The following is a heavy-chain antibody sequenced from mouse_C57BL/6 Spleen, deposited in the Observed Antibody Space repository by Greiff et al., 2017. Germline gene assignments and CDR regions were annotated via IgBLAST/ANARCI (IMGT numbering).Heavy chain of an antibody. CDR3: TRSGYDYGNY. CDR1: GYTFTSYW. D-gene: IGHD2-4*01. CDR2: IDPSDSYT. Sequence: VQLQQPGAELVMPGASVKLSCKASGYTFTSYWMHWVKQRPGQGLEWIGQIDPSDSYTNYNQKFKGKFTLTVDKSSSITYMQLSSLTCEDSAVYNCTRSGYDYGNYWGKGPLVTVSA. J-gene: IGHJ3*01. V-gene: IGHV1-69*01.